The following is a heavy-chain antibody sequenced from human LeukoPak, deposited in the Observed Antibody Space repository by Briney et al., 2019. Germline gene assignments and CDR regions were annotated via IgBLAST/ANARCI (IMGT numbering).Heavy chain of an antibody. D-gene: IGHD3-22*01. J-gene: IGHJ3*02. CDR2: ISSSSSYI. CDR3: ARRPWLFDAFDI. Sequence: GGSLRLSCAASGFTFSSYSMNWVRQAPGKGLEWVSSISSSSSYIYYADSVKGRFTISRDNPKNSLYLQMNSLRAEDTAVYYCARRPWLFDAFDIWGQGTMVTVSS. V-gene: IGHV3-21*01. CDR1: GFTFSSYS.